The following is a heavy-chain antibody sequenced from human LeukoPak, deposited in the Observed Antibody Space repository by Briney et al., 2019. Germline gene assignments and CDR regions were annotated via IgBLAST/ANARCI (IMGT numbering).Heavy chain of an antibody. J-gene: IGHJ6*03. CDR2: IKQDGSEK. CDR1: GFTSSSYW. D-gene: IGHD1-26*01. CDR3: ARRKFSGSYSSYYYYYYMDV. Sequence: QPGGSLRLSCAASGFTSSSYWMSWVRQAPGKGLEWVANIKQDGSEKYYVDSVKGRFTISRDNAKNSLYLQMNSLRAEDTAVYYCARRKFSGSYSSYYYYYYMDVWGKGTTVTVSS. V-gene: IGHV3-7*01.